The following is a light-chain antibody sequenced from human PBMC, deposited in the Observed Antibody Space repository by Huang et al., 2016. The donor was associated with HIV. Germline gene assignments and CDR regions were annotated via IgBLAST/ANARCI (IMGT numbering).Light chain of an antibody. CDR2: GAS. CDR3: QQYKSYPIT. V-gene: IGKV1-16*02. Sequence: DIEMTQSPSSVSASVGDRVTITCLASQDIRPSLAWFQQKPGNAPNSLIYGASTLQKGVPSKCSGSGSGTDFTLTISSLQPEDFAIYYCQQYKSYPITFGQGTRLEMK. J-gene: IGKJ5*01. CDR1: QDIRPS.